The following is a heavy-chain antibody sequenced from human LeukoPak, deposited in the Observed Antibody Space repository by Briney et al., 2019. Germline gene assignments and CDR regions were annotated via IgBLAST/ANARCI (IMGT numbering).Heavy chain of an antibody. CDR2: IYSGGST. J-gene: IGHJ4*02. CDR1: GFAVSSNY. D-gene: IGHD4-17*01. Sequence: GGSLRLSCAASGFAVSSNYMSWVRQAPGKGLEWVSVIYSGGSTYYAYSVKGRFTISRDNSKNTLYLQMNSLRAEDTAVYYCKKDRVDDYGDRGPDYWGQGTLVTVSS. V-gene: IGHV3-66*01. CDR3: KKDRVDDYGDRGPDY.